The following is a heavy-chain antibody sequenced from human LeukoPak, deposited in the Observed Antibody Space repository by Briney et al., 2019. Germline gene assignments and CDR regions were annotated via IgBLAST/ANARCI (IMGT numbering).Heavy chain of an antibody. Sequence: GGSLRLSCAASGFTFSSYSMSWVRQAPGKGLEWVSSISSSSTYIYYADSVKGRFTISRDNSKNTLYLQVNSLRAEDTAVYYCARRSGEGYFDCWGQGTLVTVSS. D-gene: IGHD1-26*01. CDR2: ISSSSTYI. J-gene: IGHJ4*02. CDR1: GFTFSSYS. V-gene: IGHV3-21*01. CDR3: ARRSGEGYFDC.